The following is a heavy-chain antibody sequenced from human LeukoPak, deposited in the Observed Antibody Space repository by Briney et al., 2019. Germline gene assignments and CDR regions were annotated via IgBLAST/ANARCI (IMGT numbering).Heavy chain of an antibody. CDR1: GFTFSSYW. Sequence: GGSLRLSCAASGFTFSSYWMHWVRQGPGKGLVWVSRINTDGSSTTYADSVKGRFTISRDNAKNTLYLQMNSLRAEDTAVYYCARDRDSSGWYDWFDPWGQGTLVTVSS. CDR2: INTDGSST. V-gene: IGHV3-74*01. CDR3: ARDRDSSGWYDWFDP. D-gene: IGHD6-19*01. J-gene: IGHJ5*02.